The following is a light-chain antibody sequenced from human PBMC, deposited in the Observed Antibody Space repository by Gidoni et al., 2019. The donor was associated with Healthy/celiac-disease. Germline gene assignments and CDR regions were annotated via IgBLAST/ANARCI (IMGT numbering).Light chain of an antibody. CDR2: GAS. Sequence: EIVLTQSPGTLSLSPGERATLSCRASQSVSSTYLAWYQQKPGQAPRLLIYGASSRVTGVPDMFSGSGSGTDFTLTISRLEPEDFAVYYCQQGAFGQGTKVEMK. CDR1: QSVSSTY. CDR3: QQGA. J-gene: IGKJ1*01. V-gene: IGKV3-20*01.